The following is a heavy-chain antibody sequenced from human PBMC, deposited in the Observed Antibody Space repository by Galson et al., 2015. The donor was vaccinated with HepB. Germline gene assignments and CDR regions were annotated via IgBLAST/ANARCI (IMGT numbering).Heavy chain of an antibody. CDR2: ISYDGSNK. CDR3: TTDEISWFGELLQT. D-gene: IGHD3-10*01. V-gene: IGHV3-30*04. CDR1: GFTFSSYA. J-gene: IGHJ5*02. Sequence: SLRLSCAASGFTFSSYAMHWVRQAPGKGLEWVAVISYDGSNKYYADSVKGRFTISRDNSKNTLYLQMNSLKTEDTAVYYCTTDEISWFGELLQTWGQGTLVTVSS.